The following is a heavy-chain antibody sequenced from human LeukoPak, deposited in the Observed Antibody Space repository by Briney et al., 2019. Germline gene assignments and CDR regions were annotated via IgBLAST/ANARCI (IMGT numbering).Heavy chain of an antibody. D-gene: IGHD5-12*01. Sequence: SKTLSLTCTVSGGSISSYYWSWIRQPPGKGLEWIGYIYYSGSTSYNPSLKSRVTISVDTSMNQFSLKLLSVTAADTAVYYCAREDSGYDYSPFDYWGQGILVTVSS. V-gene: IGHV4-59*01. CDR2: IYYSGST. CDR3: AREDSGYDYSPFDY. CDR1: GGSISSYY. J-gene: IGHJ4*02.